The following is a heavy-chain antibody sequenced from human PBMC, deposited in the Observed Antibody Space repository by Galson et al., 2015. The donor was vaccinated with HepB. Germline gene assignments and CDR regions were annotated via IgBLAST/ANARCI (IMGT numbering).Heavy chain of an antibody. CDR1: GGTFSSYA. Sequence: SVKVSCKASGGTFSSYAISWVRQAPGQGLEWMGGIIPIFGTANYAQKFQGRVTITADESTSTAYMELNSLRSEDTAVYYCARAGDYGDYVFSVRFDPWGQGTLVTVSS. V-gene: IGHV1-69*13. D-gene: IGHD4-17*01. CDR3: ARAGDYGDYVFSVRFDP. CDR2: IIPIFGTA. J-gene: IGHJ5*02.